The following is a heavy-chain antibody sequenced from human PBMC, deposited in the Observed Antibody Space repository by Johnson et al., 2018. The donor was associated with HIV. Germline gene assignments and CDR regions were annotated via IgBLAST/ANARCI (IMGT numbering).Heavy chain of an antibody. J-gene: IGHJ3*02. V-gene: IGHV3-66*01. CDR1: GFTVSTNY. CDR2: IERNSRT. Sequence: VQLVESGGGVVQPGRSLRLSCAASGFTVSTNYMGWVRLAPGKGLEWVSYIERNSRTDYADSVKGRFTVSRDSSKNTLYLQMNSLRAEDTAVYYCARAYIYGAFDIWGQGTMVTVSS. CDR3: ARAYIYGAFDI. D-gene: IGHD2/OR15-2a*01.